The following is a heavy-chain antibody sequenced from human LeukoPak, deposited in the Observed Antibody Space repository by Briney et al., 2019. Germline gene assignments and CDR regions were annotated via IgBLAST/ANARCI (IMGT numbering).Heavy chain of an antibody. CDR1: GFTFSSYS. Sequence: GGSLRLSCAASGFTFSSYSMNWVRQAPGKGLEWVSSISSSSSYIYYADSVKRRFTISRDNAQTSLHLQMNSLGAEDTAVYFCARDLRSVGATPFDYWGQGTLVTVSS. J-gene: IGHJ4*02. CDR2: ISSSSSYI. D-gene: IGHD1-26*01. CDR3: ARDLRSVGATPFDY. V-gene: IGHV3-21*01.